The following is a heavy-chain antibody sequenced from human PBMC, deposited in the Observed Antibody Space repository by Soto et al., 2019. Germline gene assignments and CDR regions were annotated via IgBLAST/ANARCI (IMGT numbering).Heavy chain of an antibody. CDR1: GGSISSYY. CDR2: IYYSGST. CDR3: ARGGAHVVAAIRQFDY. Sequence: SETLSLTCTVSGGSISSYYWSWIRQPPGKGLEWIGYIYYSGSTNYNPSLKSRVTISVDTSKNQFSLKLSSVTAADTAVYYCARGGAHVVAAIRQFDYWGQGTLVTVSS. D-gene: IGHD2-15*01. J-gene: IGHJ4*02. V-gene: IGHV4-59*01.